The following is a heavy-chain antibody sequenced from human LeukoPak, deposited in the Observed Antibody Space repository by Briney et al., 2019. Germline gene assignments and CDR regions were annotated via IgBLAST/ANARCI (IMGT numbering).Heavy chain of an antibody. CDR2: IYSGGST. CDR1: GFTVSSNY. CDR3: AGDSSGYYGAPDY. J-gene: IGHJ4*02. V-gene: IGHV3-66*01. Sequence: GGSLRLSCAASGFTVSSNYMSWVRQAPGKGLEWVSVIYSGGSTYYADSVKGRFTISRDNSKNTLYLQMNSLRAEDTAVYYCAGDSSGYYGAPDYWGQGTLVTVSS. D-gene: IGHD3-22*01.